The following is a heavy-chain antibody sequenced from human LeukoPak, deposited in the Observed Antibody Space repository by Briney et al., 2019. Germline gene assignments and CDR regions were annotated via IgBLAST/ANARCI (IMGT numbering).Heavy chain of an antibody. CDR3: ARGPVLYGDRLAYYFDY. J-gene: IGHJ4*02. D-gene: IGHD4-17*01. CDR2: IIPIFGTA. CDR1: GGTFSSCA. V-gene: IGHV1-69*05. Sequence: GASVKVSCKASGGTFSSCAISWVRQAPGQGLEWMGGIIPIFGTANYAQKFQGRVTITTDESTSTAYMELSSLRSEDTAVYYCARGPVLYGDRLAYYFDYWSQGTLVTVSS.